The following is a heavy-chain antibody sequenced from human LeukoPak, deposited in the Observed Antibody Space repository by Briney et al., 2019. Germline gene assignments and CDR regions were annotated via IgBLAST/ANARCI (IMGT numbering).Heavy chain of an antibody. CDR1: GFTVSSNY. Sequence: TGGSLRLSCAASGFTVSSNYMSWVRQAPGKGLEWVSVIYSGGSTYYADSVKGRFTISRDNSKNTLYLQMNSLRPEDTAVYYCAKDHGIFEWVFDYWGQGTLVTVSS. CDR3: AKDHGIFEWVFDY. V-gene: IGHV3-53*01. D-gene: IGHD3-3*01. CDR2: IYSGGST. J-gene: IGHJ4*02.